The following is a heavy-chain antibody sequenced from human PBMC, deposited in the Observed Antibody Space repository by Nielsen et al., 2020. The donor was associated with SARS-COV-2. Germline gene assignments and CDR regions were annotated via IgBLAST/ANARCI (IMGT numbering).Heavy chain of an antibody. V-gene: IGHV1-69*04. CDR3: ARSKQQLVQSVWFDP. CDR1: GGTFSSYA. J-gene: IGHJ5*02. Sequence: SVKVSCKASGGTFSSYAISWVRQAPGQGLEWMGRIIPILGIANYAQKFQGRVTITADKSTSTAYMELSSLRSEDTAVYYCARSKQQLVQSVWFDPWGQGILVTVSS. D-gene: IGHD6-13*01. CDR2: IIPILGIA.